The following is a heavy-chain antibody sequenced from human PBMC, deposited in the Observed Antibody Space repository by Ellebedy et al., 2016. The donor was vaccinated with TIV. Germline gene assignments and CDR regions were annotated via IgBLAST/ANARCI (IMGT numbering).Heavy chain of an antibody. CDR3: ARKLKYKSSAYRPFDY. J-gene: IGHJ4*02. D-gene: IGHD3-22*01. CDR2: IKEDGSEK. CDR1: GFTFSDFW. V-gene: IGHV3-7*03. Sequence: PGGSLRLSCAASGFTFSDFWMTWVRQAPGEGLEWVANIKEDGSEKWYADSVKGRFTISSDNARNSLYLQMNTLRVEDTAVYYCARKLKYKSSAYRPFDYWGQGMLVTVSA.